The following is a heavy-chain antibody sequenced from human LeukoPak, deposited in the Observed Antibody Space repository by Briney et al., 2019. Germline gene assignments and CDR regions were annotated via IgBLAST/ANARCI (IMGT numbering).Heavy chain of an antibody. CDR2: INSDGSFT. CDR1: GFSFSGYW. CDR3: SRAGPDWRIDS. D-gene: IGHD3-9*01. J-gene: IGHJ4*02. V-gene: IGHV3-74*01. Sequence: PGGSLRLSCAASGFSFSGYWMHWVRQAPGKGLVRVSVINSDGSFTTYGDSVKGRFTISRDNAKNTLYLQMNSLRAEDTAVYYCSRAGPDWRIDSWGQGTLVTVSS.